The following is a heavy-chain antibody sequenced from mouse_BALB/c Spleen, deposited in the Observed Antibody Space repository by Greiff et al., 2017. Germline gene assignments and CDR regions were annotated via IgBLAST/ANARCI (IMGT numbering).Heavy chain of an antibody. CDR3: ARLLLRVFDY. V-gene: IGHV1-4*02. Sequence: VQLQQSAAELARPGASVKISCKASGYTFTSYTMHWVNQRPGQGLEWIGYINPSSGYTEYNQKFKDKTTLTADKSSSTAYMQLSSLTSEDSAVYYCARLLLRVFDYWGQGTTLTVSS. CDR2: INPSSGYT. CDR1: GYTFTSYT. J-gene: IGHJ2*01. D-gene: IGHD1-1*01.